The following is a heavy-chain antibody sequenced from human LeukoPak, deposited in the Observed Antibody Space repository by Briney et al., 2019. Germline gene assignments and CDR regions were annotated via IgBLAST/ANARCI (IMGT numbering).Heavy chain of an antibody. V-gene: IGHV4-61*01. CDR3: ATDRQVYGSGEYYFDY. J-gene: IGHJ4*02. Sequence: SETLSLTCSVSGGSVSSRNYSWTWIRQPPGKGLEWIGYIYNSGSTKCDPSLKSRVTISVDTSKNQFSLKLSSVTAADTAVYYCATDRQVYGSGEYYFDYWGQGTLVSVSS. D-gene: IGHD3-10*01. CDR2: IYNSGST. CDR1: GGSVSSRNYS.